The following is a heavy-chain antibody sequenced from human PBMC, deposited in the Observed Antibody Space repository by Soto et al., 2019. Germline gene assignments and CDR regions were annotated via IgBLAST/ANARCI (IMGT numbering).Heavy chain of an antibody. D-gene: IGHD4-17*01. Sequence: ASVKVSCKASGYTFTGYYMHWVRQAPGQGLEWMGWINPNSGGTNYAQKFQGRVTMTRDTSISTAYMELSRLRSDDTAVYYCARDSDYGLPVNHHLQHWGQGTLVTVSS. J-gene: IGHJ1*01. CDR3: ARDSDYGLPVNHHLQH. V-gene: IGHV1-2*02. CDR2: INPNSGGT. CDR1: GYTFTGYY.